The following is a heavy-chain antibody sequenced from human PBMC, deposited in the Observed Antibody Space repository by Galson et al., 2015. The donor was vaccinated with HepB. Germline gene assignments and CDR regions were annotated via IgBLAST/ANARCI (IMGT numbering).Heavy chain of an antibody. Sequence: SLRLSCAASGITFTSYAMSWVRQAPGKGLEWVSGIIGSGGSTYYADSAEGRFTISRDNSKNTLFLQMNNVRAEDTAVYYCAKRRGRMFQFSNHYSYYAMDVWGQGTTVTVSS. D-gene: IGHD3-10*02. CDR3: AKRRGRMFQFSNHYSYYAMDV. J-gene: IGHJ6*02. CDR2: IIGSGGST. V-gene: IGHV3-23*01. CDR1: GITFTSYA.